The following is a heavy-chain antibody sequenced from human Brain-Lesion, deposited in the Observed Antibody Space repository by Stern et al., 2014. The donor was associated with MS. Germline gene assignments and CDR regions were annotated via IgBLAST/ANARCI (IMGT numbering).Heavy chain of an antibody. V-gene: IGHV3-74*02. Sequence: QLVESGGGLVQPGGSLRLSCAASGFAFSNYWMHWVRQAPGKGLVWVSRVNNDGRRTSYADSVKGRFTMSRDNAKNTLYLQMNSLRVEDTAIYYCARGERWFDSWGQGTLVTVSS. CDR2: VNNDGRRT. J-gene: IGHJ5*01. CDR1: GFAFSNYW. D-gene: IGHD3-10*01. CDR3: ARGERWFDS.